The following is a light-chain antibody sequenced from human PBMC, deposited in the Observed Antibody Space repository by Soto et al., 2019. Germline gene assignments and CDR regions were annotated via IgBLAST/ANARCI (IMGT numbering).Light chain of an antibody. CDR1: QSISSNY. Sequence: NVLTQSPGTLSLSPGEGATLSCRASQSISSNYLAWYHQRPGQAPGLLIYGASSRATDIPDRFRGSGSGRDFVLNISRLERGDSGVYYCQQYSSSPRTFGQGTKVEIK. CDR3: QQYSSSPRT. J-gene: IGKJ1*01. CDR2: GAS. V-gene: IGKV3-20*01.